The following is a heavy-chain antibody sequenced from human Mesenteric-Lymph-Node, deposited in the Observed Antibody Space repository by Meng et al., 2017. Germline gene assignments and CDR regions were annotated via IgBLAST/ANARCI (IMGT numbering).Heavy chain of an antibody. CDR3: AKGPTVATTRYFEY. CDR1: GFTFSSYA. Sequence: GESLKISCAASGFTFSSYAMHWVRQAPGKGLEWVSTVSLSGDYTKYADSVKGRFTISRENSKNTLYLQMNSLRVEDTAVYFCAKGPTVATTRYFEYWGQGIRVTVSS. V-gene: IGHV3-23*01. CDR2: VSLSGDYT. D-gene: IGHD4-17*01. J-gene: IGHJ4*02.